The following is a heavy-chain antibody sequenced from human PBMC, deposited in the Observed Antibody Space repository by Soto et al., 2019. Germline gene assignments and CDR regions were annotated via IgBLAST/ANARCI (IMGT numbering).Heavy chain of an antibody. J-gene: IGHJ6*02. Sequence: ASVKVSWKASGYTFTSYAMHWVRQAPGQRLEWMGWINAGNGNTKYSQKFQGRVTITRDTSASTAYMELSSLRSEDTAVYYCARGGRITMIVVPTGGMDVWGQGTTVTVSS. D-gene: IGHD3-22*01. CDR3: ARGGRITMIVVPTGGMDV. CDR1: GYTFTSYA. CDR2: INAGNGNT. V-gene: IGHV1-3*01.